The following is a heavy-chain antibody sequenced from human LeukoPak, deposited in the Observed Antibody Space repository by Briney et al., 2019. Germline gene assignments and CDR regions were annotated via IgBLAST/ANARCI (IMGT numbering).Heavy chain of an antibody. D-gene: IGHD2-8*01. CDR3: ARGDGYGMDV. V-gene: IGHV3-74*01. J-gene: IGHJ6*02. CDR1: GFTFSSNW. CDR2: INEDGSTT. Sequence: PGGSLRLSCAASGFTFSSNWMHWVRQAPGKGLVWVSRINEDGSTTNYADSVKGRSTIFRDNAKNTLYLQMNSLRAEDTAVYYCARGDGYGMDVWGQGTTVTVSS.